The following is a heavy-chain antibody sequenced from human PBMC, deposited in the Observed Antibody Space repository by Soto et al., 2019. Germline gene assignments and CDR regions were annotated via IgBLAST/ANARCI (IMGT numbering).Heavy chain of an antibody. Sequence: PGGSLRLSCAASGFTVSRNYMTWVRQAPGKGLEWVSAIYSGGTTYYADSLKGRFTISRDDSKNTLFLQMNSLRAEDTAVYYCAGLKSSLWLGNYYYVMDVCGQGTTVTVSS. CDR1: GFTVSRNY. V-gene: IGHV3-66*01. J-gene: IGHJ6*02. D-gene: IGHD6-19*01. CDR3: AGLKSSLWLGNYYYVMDV. CDR2: IYSGGTT.